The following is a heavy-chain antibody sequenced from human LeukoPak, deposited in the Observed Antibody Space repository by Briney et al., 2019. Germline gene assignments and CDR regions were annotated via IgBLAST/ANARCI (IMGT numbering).Heavy chain of an antibody. V-gene: IGHV1-2*02. CDR1: GYTFTGYY. Sequence: ASVKVSCKASGYTFTGYYMHWVRQAPGQGPEWMGWINPNSGGTNYAQKFQGRVTMTRDTSISTAYMELSRLRSDDTAVYYCARWGGHCTSGLCYYFDCWGQGTLVTVSS. J-gene: IGHJ4*02. CDR3: ARWGGHCTSGLCYYFDC. D-gene: IGHD2-8*01. CDR2: INPNSGGT.